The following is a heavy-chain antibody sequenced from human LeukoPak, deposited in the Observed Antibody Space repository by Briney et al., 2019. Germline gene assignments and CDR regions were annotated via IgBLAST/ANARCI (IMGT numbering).Heavy chain of an antibody. J-gene: IGHJ5*02. Sequence: SGTLSLTCAVSGGSISSSNWWSWVRQPPGKGLEWIGEINHSGSTNYNPSLKSRVTISVDTSKNQFSLKLSSVTAADTAVYYCARSFAVLPRRWFDPWGQGTLVTVSS. V-gene: IGHV4-4*02. CDR2: INHSGST. CDR3: ARSFAVLPRRWFDP. CDR1: GGSISSSNW. D-gene: IGHD4/OR15-4a*01.